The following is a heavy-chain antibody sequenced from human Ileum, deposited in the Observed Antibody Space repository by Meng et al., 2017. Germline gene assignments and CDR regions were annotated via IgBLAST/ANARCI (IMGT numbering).Heavy chain of an antibody. V-gene: IGHV4-39*01. CDR1: GGSISSGEYC. J-gene: IGHJ4*03. CDR2: AYFTGYT. D-gene: IGHD3-3*02. CDR3: ARHGHFTPDKYYFDS. Sequence: QVQLQESGPGLLKPSETLSLSCTVSGGSISSGEYCWGWIRQPPGKGLEWIGSAYFTGYTYYSPSLMSRVTISVETSKNQFSLRLTSVTAADTGLYLCARHGHFTPDKYYFDSWGQGTLVTVSS.